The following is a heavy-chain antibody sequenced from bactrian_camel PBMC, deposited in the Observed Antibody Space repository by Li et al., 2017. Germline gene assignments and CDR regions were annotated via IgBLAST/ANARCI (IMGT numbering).Heavy chain of an antibody. CDR2: FDIRTGVA. V-gene: IGHV3S6*01. J-gene: IGHJ6*01. D-gene: IGHD4*01. Sequence: VQLVESGGASVQAGGSLRLSCTTSGYTPETRTWMGYFRQAPGKEREAIASFDIRTGVATYSDTVKGRFTISQDNAKNTLYLQMNSLKPEDTAMYVCVADFGRLCRHLRTTEFGYRGQGTQVTVS. CDR3: VADFGRLCRHLRTTEFGY. CDR1: GYTPETRTW.